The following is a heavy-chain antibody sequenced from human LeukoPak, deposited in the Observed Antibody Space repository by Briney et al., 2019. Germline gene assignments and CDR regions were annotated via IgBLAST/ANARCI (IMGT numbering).Heavy chain of an antibody. J-gene: IGHJ6*02. CDR2: ISYDGSNK. V-gene: IGHV3-30*18. Sequence: GGSLRLSCAASGFTFSSYGMHWVRQAPGKGLEWVAVISYDGSNKYYADSVKGRFAISRDNSKNTLYLQMNSLRAEDTAVYYCAKEQWRDYYYGMDVWGQGTTVTVSS. CDR3: AKEQWRDYYYGMDV. D-gene: IGHD6-19*01. CDR1: GFTFSSYG.